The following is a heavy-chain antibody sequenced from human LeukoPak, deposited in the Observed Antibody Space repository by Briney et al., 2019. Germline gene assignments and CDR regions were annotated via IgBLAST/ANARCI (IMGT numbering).Heavy chain of an antibody. D-gene: IGHD6-13*01. V-gene: IGHV1-69*01. J-gene: IGHJ4*02. CDR2: IIPSFRKP. Sequence: SVKVSCKASGGTFSSDGITWVRQAPGQGLEWMGGIIPSFRKPDYAKKFQRRVTLTADESTSTAYMELSSLRSEDTAVYYCARMVRQQLFNWGQGTLVTVSS. CDR1: GGTFSSDG. CDR3: ARMVRQQLFN.